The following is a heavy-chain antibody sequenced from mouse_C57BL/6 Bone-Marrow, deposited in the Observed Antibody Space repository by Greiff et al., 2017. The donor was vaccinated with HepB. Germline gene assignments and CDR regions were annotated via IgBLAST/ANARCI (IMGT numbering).Heavy chain of an antibody. J-gene: IGHJ3*01. Sequence: EVKLQESVAELVRPGASVKLSCTASGFNIKNTYMHWVKQRPEQDLEWIGRIDPANGNTKYAPKFQGKATITADTSSNTAYLQLSSLTSEDTAIYYCARGWDYDYAPFAYWGQGTLVTVSA. CDR1: GFNIKNTY. V-gene: IGHV14-3*01. CDR2: IDPANGNT. CDR3: ARGWDYDYAPFAY. D-gene: IGHD2-4*01.